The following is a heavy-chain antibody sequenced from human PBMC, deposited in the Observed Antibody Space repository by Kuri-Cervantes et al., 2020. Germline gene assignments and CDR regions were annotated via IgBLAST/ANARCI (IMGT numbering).Heavy chain of an antibody. V-gene: IGHV3-48*03. CDR2: ISSSGSTI. CDR3: ARLGVLITYYYGMDV. Sequence: GESLKISCAASGFTFSSYEMNWVRQAPGKGLEWVSYISSSGSTIYYADSVKGRFTISRDNAKNTLYLQMNSLRAEDTAVYYCARLGVLITYYYGMDVWGQGTTVTVSS. J-gene: IGHJ6*02. CDR1: GFTFSSYE.